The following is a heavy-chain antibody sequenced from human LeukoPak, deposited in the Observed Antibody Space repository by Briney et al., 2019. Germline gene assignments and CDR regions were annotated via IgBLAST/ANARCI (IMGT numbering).Heavy chain of an antibody. Sequence: PLETLSLTCAVYGGSFSGYYWSWIRQPPGKGLEWIGEINHSGGTTYNPSLKSRITMSVDTSKNQFSLKLNSVTAADTAVYFCARNNYYFDCWGQGTLVTVSS. CDR1: GGSFSGYY. D-gene: IGHD5-24*01. CDR2: INHSGGT. CDR3: ARNNYYFDC. V-gene: IGHV4-34*01. J-gene: IGHJ4*02.